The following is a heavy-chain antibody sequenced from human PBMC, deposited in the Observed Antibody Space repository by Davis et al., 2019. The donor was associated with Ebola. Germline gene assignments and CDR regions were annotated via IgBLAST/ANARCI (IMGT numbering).Heavy chain of an antibody. CDR2: ISSSGSTI. J-gene: IGHJ6*02. CDR3: ARSGEQWLARDGMDV. CDR1: GFTFSDYY. D-gene: IGHD6-19*01. Sequence: GESLKISCAASGFTFSDYYMSWIRQAPGKGLEWVSYISSSGSTIYYADSVKGRFTISRDNAKNSLYLQMNSLRAEDTAVYYCARSGEQWLARDGMDVWGQGTTVTVSS. V-gene: IGHV3-11*01.